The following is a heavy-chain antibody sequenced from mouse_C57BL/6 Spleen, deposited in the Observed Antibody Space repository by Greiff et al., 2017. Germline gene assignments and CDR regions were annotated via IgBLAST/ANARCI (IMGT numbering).Heavy chain of an antibody. V-gene: IGHV5-9-1*02. J-gene: IGHJ1*03. CDR1: GFTFSSYA. CDR2: ISSGGDYI. Sequence: EVQRVESGEGLVKPGGSLKLSCAASGFTFSSYAMSWVRQTPEKRLAWVAYISSGGDYIYYAATVKGRFTISRDTARNTLNLQMSSLKSEDTAMYYCTRLFLWYFDVWGTGTTVTVSS. CDR3: TRLFLWYFDV.